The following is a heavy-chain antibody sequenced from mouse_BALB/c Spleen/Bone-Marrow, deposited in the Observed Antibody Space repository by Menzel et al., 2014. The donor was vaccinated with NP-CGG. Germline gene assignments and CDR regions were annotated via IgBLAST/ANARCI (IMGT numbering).Heavy chain of an antibody. CDR3: AIQINFPYFNY. Sequence: EVHLVESGGGLVQPGGSLQLSCAASGFTFSSYTMSWVRQTPEKRLEWVAYISNGGGSIYYPDTAKGRFTTSRDNAKNTLYLQMSGLKSEDTAMYYCAIQINFPYFNYWGLGTTRTISS. D-gene: IGHD4-1*02. J-gene: IGHJ2*01. CDR2: ISNGGGSI. V-gene: IGHV5-12-2*01. CDR1: GFTFSSYT.